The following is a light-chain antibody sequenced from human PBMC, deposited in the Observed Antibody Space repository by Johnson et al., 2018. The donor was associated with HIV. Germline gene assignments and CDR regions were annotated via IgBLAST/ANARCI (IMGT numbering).Light chain of an antibody. Sequence: QSVLSQPPSVSAAPGQKVTISCSGSSSNIGRNYVSWYQQLPGTAPKLLIFDNNKRPSGIPDRFSASKSGTSATLGITGLQTGDEADYYCGTWDSSLSAEVFGTGTKVTVL. V-gene: IGLV1-51*01. CDR1: SSNIGRNY. CDR3: GTWDSSLSAEV. J-gene: IGLJ1*01. CDR2: DNN.